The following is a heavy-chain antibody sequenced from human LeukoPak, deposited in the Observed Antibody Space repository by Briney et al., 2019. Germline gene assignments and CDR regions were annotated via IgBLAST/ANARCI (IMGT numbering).Heavy chain of an antibody. CDR3: AKDPMDERGFDY. D-gene: IGHD1-1*01. V-gene: IGHV3-23*01. Sequence: GGSLRLSCAVSGFTFSSYAMSWVRQAPGKGLECVSSISGSGGNTFYADSVRGRFTISRDNSKKTLYLQMNSLRVEDTAVYYCAKDPMDERGFDYWGQGTLVTVSA. J-gene: IGHJ4*02. CDR1: GFTFSSYA. CDR2: ISGSGGNT.